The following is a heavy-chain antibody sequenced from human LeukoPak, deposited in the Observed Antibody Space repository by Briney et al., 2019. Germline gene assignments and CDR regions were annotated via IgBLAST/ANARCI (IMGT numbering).Heavy chain of an antibody. CDR3: AKGTTFRADWFDP. Sequence: PGGSLRLSCAASGFTFSSYGMHWVRQAPGKGLEWVAFIRYDGSNKYYADSVKGRFTISRDNSKNTLYLQMNSLRAEDTAVYYCAKGTTFRADWFDPWGQGTLVTVSS. CDR2: IRYDGSNK. J-gene: IGHJ5*02. D-gene: IGHD3-10*01. CDR1: GFTFSSYG. V-gene: IGHV3-30*02.